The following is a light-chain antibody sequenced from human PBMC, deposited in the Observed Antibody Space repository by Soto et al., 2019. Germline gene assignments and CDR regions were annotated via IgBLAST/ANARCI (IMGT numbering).Light chain of an antibody. CDR1: QSVTSY. Sequence: EIVLTQSPVTLSLSRGEIATLSCRASQSVTSYLAWYQQKPGQAPRLLISDASNRATGIPARFSGSGSGTDFTLTISSLQPDDFATYYCQQLSTFPWTLGQGTKVDIK. CDR3: QQLSTFPWT. V-gene: IGKV3-11*01. CDR2: DAS. J-gene: IGKJ1*01.